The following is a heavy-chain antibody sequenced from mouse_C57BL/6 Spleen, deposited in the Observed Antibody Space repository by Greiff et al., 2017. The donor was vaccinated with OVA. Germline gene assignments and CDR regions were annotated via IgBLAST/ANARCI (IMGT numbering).Heavy chain of an antibody. CDR3: ARSDYDGHYCDY. CDR1: GYTFTDYY. Sequence: EVQLQQSGPELVKPGASVKISCKASGYTFTDYYMNWVKQSHGKSLEWIGDINPNNGGTSYNQKFKGKATLTVDKSSSTAYMELRSLTSEDSAVYYCARSDYDGHYCDYWGQGTTLTVSS. J-gene: IGHJ2*01. V-gene: IGHV1-26*01. D-gene: IGHD2-4*01. CDR2: INPNNGGT.